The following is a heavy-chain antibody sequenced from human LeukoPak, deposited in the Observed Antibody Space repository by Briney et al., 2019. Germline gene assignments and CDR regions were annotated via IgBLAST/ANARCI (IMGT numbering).Heavy chain of an antibody. V-gene: IGHV3-23*01. Sequence: GGSLRLSCAASGFTFSTFAMHWVRLSPGKGLEWVSAISGSGGSTYYADSVKGRFTISRDNSKNTLWLQMNSLKGEDTAVYYCASSGADNWNDDYYYMDVWGKGTTVTVSS. D-gene: IGHD1-20*01. CDR1: GFTFSTFA. CDR2: ISGSGGST. J-gene: IGHJ6*03. CDR3: ASSGADNWNDDYYYMDV.